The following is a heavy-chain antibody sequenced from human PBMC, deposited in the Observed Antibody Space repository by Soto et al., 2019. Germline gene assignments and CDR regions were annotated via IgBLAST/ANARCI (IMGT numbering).Heavy chain of an antibody. CDR2: IYYSGST. CDR1: GGSISSGDYY. Sequence: SETLSLTCTVSGGSISSGDYYWSWIRQPPGKGLEWIGSIYYSGSTYYNPSLKSRVTISVDTSKNQFSLKLSSVTAADTAVYYCARLPVTVTTPIDYWGQGTLVTVSS. CDR3: ARLPVTVTTPIDY. V-gene: IGHV4-39*01. D-gene: IGHD4-17*01. J-gene: IGHJ4*02.